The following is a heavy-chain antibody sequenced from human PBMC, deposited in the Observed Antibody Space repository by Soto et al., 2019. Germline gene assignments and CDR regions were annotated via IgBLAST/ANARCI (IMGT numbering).Heavy chain of an antibody. V-gene: IGHV4-59*01. CDR1: GGSISSYY. CDR2: IYYSGST. CDR3: ARGLYYYDSSGYDFDGNWFYP. J-gene: IGHJ5*02. Sequence: SETLSLTCTVSGGSISSYYWSWIRQPPGKGLEWIGYIYYSGSTNYNPSLKSRATISVDTSKNQFSLKLSSVTAADTAVYYCARGLYYYDSSGYDFDGNWFYPRAQRTPVTVSS. D-gene: IGHD3-22*01.